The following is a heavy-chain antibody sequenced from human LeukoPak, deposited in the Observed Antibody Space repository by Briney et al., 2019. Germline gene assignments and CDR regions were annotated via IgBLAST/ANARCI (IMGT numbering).Heavy chain of an antibody. V-gene: IGHV1-18*01. J-gene: IGHJ4*02. CDR1: GYTFTSYG. CDR2: ISAYNGNT. D-gene: IGHD6-13*01. Sequence: ASVTVSCTASGYTFTSYGISWVRQAPGQGLEWMGWISAYNGNTNYAQKLQGRVTMTTDTSTSTAYMELRSLRSDDTAVYYCARGRESSGIAAAGTLVDYWGQGTLVTVSS. CDR3: ARGRESSGIAAAGTLVDY.